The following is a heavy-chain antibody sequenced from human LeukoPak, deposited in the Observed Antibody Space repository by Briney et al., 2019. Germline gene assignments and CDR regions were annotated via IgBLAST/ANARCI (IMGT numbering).Heavy chain of an antibody. CDR2: ISSSGSTI. D-gene: IGHD2-15*01. CDR1: GFTFSDYY. V-gene: IGHV3-11*04. CDR3: AREGSGYCSGGSCYSPFYYYYMDV. Sequence: GGSLRLSCAASGFTFSDYYMSWIRQAPGKGLEWVSYISSSGSTIYYADSVKGRFTISRDNAKNSLYLQMNSLRAEDTAVYYCAREGSGYCSGGSCYSPFYYYYMDVWGKGTTVTISS. J-gene: IGHJ6*03.